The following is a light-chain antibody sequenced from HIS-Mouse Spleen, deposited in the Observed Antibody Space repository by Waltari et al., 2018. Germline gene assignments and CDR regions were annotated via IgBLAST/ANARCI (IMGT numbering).Light chain of an antibody. V-gene: IGLV1-47*01. J-gene: IGLJ2*01. CDR2: RNN. CDR3: AAWDDSLSGVV. CDR1: SSNLGSNS. Sequence: QSVLTQPPSASGPPGQRVTISCSGSSSNLGSNSVYWYQQLPGTAPNLLIYRNNQRPAGVPDRFSGSKSGTSASLAISGLRSEDEADYYCAAWDDSLSGVVFGGGTKLTVL.